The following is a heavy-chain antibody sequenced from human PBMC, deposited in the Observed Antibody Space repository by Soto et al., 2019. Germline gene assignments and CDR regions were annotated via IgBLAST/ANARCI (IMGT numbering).Heavy chain of an antibody. CDR2: IYHSGST. J-gene: IGHJ4*02. Sequence: QLQLQESGSGLVRHSQNLSLTCAVSGGSISSGGYSWSWIRQPPGKGLEWIGYIYHSGSTYYNPYLKCRVTTSVDRSKNQFSLKLSSVTAADTAVYYCARDYYGSLDYCGQGTLVTVSS. D-gene: IGHD3-10*01. CDR1: GGSISSGGYS. V-gene: IGHV4-30-2*01. CDR3: ARDYYGSLDY.